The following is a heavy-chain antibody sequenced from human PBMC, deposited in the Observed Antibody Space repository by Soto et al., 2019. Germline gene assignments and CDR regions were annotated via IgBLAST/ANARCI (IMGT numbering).Heavy chain of an antibody. Sequence: SETLSLTCTVSGGSITGYYWSWIRQSAGMGLEWIGRMHTSGSTNYNPSLKSRVTFSVDMSKNQISLKLTSVTAADTALYYCVRAVLAKGHFDPWGQGTLVTVSS. CDR1: GGSITGYY. D-gene: IGHD3-3*01. V-gene: IGHV4-4*07. J-gene: IGHJ5*02. CDR2: MHTSGST. CDR3: VRAVLAKGHFDP.